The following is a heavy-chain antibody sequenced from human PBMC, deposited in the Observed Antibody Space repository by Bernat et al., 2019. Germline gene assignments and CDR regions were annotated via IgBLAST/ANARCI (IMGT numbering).Heavy chain of an antibody. D-gene: IGHD1-26*01. CDR3: ARLSGSDPHAVDY. J-gene: IGHJ4*02. CDR2: INHSGST. V-gene: IGHV4-34*01. CDR1: GGSFSGYY. Sequence: QVQLQQWGAGLLKPSETLSLTCAVYGGSFSGYYWSWIRQPPGKGLEWIGEINHSGSTNYNPSLKSRVTISVDTSKNQFSLKLSSVTAADTAVYYCARLSGSDPHAVDYWGQGTLVTVSS.